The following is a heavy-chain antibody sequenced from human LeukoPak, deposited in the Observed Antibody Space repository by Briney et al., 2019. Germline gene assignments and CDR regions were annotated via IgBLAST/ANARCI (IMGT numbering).Heavy chain of an antibody. CDR1: GGTFSSYA. CDR3: ARGLRARLSSAYYYYYMDV. Sequence: GSSVKVSCKASGGTFSSYAISWVRQAPGQGLEWMGGIIPIFGTANYAQKFQGRVTITADESTSTAYMELSSLRSEDTAVYYCARGLRARLSSAYYYYYMDVWGKGTTVTVSS. J-gene: IGHJ6*03. D-gene: IGHD6-6*01. V-gene: IGHV1-69*01. CDR2: IIPIFGTA.